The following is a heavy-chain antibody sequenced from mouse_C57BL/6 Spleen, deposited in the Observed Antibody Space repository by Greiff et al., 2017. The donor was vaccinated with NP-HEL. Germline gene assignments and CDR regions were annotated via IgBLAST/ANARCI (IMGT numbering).Heavy chain of an antibody. Sequence: VQLQQSGAELVRPGASVKLSCTASGFNIKDDYMHWVKQRPEQGLEWIGWIDPENGDTEYASKFQGKATITADTSSNTAYLQLSSLTSEDTAVYYCTTSSPWFAYGGQGTLVTVSA. J-gene: IGHJ3*01. V-gene: IGHV14-4*01. CDR3: TTSSPWFAY. D-gene: IGHD1-1*01. CDR2: IDPENGDT. CDR1: GFNIKDDY.